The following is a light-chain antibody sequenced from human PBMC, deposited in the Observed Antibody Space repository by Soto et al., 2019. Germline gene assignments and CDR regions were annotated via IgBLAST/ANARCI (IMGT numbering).Light chain of an antibody. J-gene: IGLJ2*01. CDR1: SSDVGSYNL. V-gene: IGLV2-23*01. Sequence: QSVLTQPASVSGSPGQSITISCTGTSSDVGSYNLVSWYQQHPGKAPKLIIYEGTHRPSGVSNRFSGSKSGNTASLTISGLQAEDEAHHYCSSYAGRVVFGGGTKLTVL. CDR2: EGT. CDR3: SSYAGRVV.